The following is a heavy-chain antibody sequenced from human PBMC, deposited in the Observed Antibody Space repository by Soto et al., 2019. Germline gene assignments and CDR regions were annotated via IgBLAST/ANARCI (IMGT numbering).Heavy chain of an antibody. V-gene: IGHV4-31*03. D-gene: IGHD2-15*01. Sequence: PSETLSLTCTVSGGSITTGGYYWSWIRQLPGKGLEWIGHRYYSESTYYNPSLKSRVSISLDTSKNQFSLKLSFVTAADTAMYYCARNKCSGRGCYSWSLDYCGQGPPVTVYS. CDR3: ARNKCSGRGCYSWSLDY. J-gene: IGHJ4*02. CDR2: RYYSEST. CDR1: GGSITTGGYY.